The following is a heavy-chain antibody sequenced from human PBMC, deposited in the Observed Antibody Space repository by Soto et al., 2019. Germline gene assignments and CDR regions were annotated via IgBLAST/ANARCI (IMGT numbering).Heavy chain of an antibody. Sequence: SETLSLTCTVSGGSISSYYWSWIRQPPGKGLEWIGYIYYSGSTNYNPSLKSRVTISVDTSKNQFSLKLSSVTAADTAVYYCASIRYSSSQTHYYYYGMDVWGQGTTVTVSS. CDR1: GGSISSYY. CDR2: IYYSGST. J-gene: IGHJ6*02. D-gene: IGHD6-6*01. CDR3: ASIRYSSSQTHYYYYGMDV. V-gene: IGHV4-59*01.